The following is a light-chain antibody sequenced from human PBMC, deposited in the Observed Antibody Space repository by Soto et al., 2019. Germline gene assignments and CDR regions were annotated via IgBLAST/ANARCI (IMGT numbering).Light chain of an antibody. CDR1: SSTIGRYT. Sequence: QSVLTQPPSASGTPGQRVTISCSGSSSTIGRYTVDWYQQLPGAAPKLLIYTNNQWPSGVPDRFSGSKSGTSASLAISGLQSEDEADYFCAAWDDSLNTPVFGTGTKLTVL. V-gene: IGLV1-44*01. J-gene: IGLJ1*01. CDR2: TNN. CDR3: AAWDDSLNTPV.